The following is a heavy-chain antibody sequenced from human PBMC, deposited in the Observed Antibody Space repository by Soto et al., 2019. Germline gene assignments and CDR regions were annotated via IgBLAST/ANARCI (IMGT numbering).Heavy chain of an antibody. V-gene: IGHV4-34*01. CDR3: ARGPRCIHTSCSNDFYHFGLDV. D-gene: IGHD2-2*01. J-gene: IGHJ6*02. CDR1: GGSFSGYF. CDR2: INHSGRT. Sequence: KPSETLSLTCAVYGGSFSGYFWTWVRQAPGKGLEWIGEINHSGRTNTNPSLKSRISTSVDTSKNQFSLRLSSVTAADTAFYYCARGPRCIHTSCSNDFYHFGLDVWGQGTSVTSP.